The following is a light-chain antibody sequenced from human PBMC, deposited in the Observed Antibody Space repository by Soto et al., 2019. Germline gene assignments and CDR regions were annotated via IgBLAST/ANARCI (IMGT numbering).Light chain of an antibody. CDR3: QQANSFPLT. V-gene: IGKV1-12*01. CDR1: QAISTW. J-gene: IGKJ4*01. CDR2: AVS. Sequence: DIQMTQSPSSVSASVGDRVTITCRASQAISTWVAWYQQKPGKAPNVLIYAVSILHNGVPSRFSGSGSGTDFTLNISSLQREDFATYYCQQANSFPLTFGGGTRVEIK.